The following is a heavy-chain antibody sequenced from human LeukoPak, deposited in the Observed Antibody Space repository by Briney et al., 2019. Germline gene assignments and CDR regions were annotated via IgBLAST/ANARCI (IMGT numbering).Heavy chain of an antibody. CDR2: IYTSGST. D-gene: IGHD2-2*01. V-gene: IGHV4-4*07. J-gene: IGHJ6*02. CDR1: GGSISSYY. CDR3: ARDRVLQLLYKPPYYYYGMDV. Sequence: SETLSLTCTVSGGSISSYYWSRIRQPAGKGLEWIGRIYTSGSTNYNPSLKSRVTMSVDTSKNQFSLKLSSVTAADTAVYYCARDRVLQLLYKPPYYYYGMDVWGQGTTVTVSS.